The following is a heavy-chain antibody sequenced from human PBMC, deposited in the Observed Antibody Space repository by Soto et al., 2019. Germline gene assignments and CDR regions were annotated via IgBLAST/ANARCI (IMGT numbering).Heavy chain of an antibody. CDR3: AKAHSAVTTFDC. CDR1: GFTFSSYA. J-gene: IGHJ4*02. V-gene: IGHV3-23*01. CDR2: ISGSGGST. D-gene: IGHD4-17*01. Sequence: EVQLLESGGGLVQPGGSLRLSCAASGFTFSSYAMSWVRQAPGKGLEWVSAISGSGGSTYYADSVKGRFTISRDNSKNTLYLQMTSLRAEDTAVYYCAKAHSAVTTFDCWGQGTLVTVSA.